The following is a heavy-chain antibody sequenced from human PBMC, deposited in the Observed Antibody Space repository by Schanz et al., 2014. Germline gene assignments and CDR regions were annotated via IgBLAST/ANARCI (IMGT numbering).Heavy chain of an antibody. D-gene: IGHD4-17*01. J-gene: IGHJ4*02. CDR3: ARGYGDSPTDF. CDR1: GYTFTSDS. CDR2: INPSGVST. V-gene: IGHV1-46*01. Sequence: QVQLVQSGAEVKKPGASVKVSCKASGYTFTSDSMHWVRQAPGQGLEWMGMINPSGVSTTYAQKFQGRVTMTRDTSTSTVYMELSSLRSEDTAVYYCARGYGDSPTDFWGQGTLATVSS.